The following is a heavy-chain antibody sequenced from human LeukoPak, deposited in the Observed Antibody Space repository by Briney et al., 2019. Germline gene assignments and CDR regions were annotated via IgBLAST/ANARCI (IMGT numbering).Heavy chain of an antibody. Sequence: GGSLRLSCAASGFTASSNYMSWVRQAPGKGLEWVSVIYSGGSTYYADSVEGRFTISRDNSKNTLYLQMNSLRAEDTAVYYCARGPDSYDFWSGYYFTFWGQGTLVTVSS. CDR3: ARGPDSYDFWSGYYFTF. J-gene: IGHJ4*02. V-gene: IGHV3-66*01. CDR2: IYSGGST. CDR1: GFTASSNY. D-gene: IGHD3-3*01.